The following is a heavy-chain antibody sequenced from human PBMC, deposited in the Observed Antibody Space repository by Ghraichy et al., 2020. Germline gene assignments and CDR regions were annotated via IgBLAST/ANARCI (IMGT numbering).Heavy chain of an antibody. CDR1: GYTFTSYD. J-gene: IGHJ5*02. D-gene: IGHD1-26*01. Sequence: ASVKVSCKASGYTFTSYDINWVRQATGQGLEWMGWMNPNSGNTGYAQKFQGRVTMTRNTSISTAYMELSSLRSEDTAVYYCAIRKWELRTGNWFDPWGQGTLVTVSS. CDR2: MNPNSGNT. V-gene: IGHV1-8*01. CDR3: AIRKWELRTGNWFDP.